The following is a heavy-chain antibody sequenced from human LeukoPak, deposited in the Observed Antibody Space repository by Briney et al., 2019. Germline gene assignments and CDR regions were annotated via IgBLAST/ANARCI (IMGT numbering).Heavy chain of an antibody. CDR2: INPNSGGT. CDR3: ARVVSSVAADDWYFDL. CDR1: GYTFTGYH. J-gene: IGHJ2*01. D-gene: IGHD6-25*01. V-gene: IGHV1-2*06. Sequence: GASVKVSCKASGYTFTGYHMHWVRQAPGQGLEWMGRINPNSGGTNYAQKFQGRVTMTRDTSISTAYMELSRLRSDDTAVYYCARVVSSVAADDWYFDLWGRGTLVTVSS.